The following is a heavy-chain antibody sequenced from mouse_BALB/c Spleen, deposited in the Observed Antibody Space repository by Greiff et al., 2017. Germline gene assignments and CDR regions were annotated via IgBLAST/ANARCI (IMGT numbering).Heavy chain of an antibody. V-gene: IGHV5-6-5*01. CDR3: AREGDDSDGFAY. CDR2: ISSGGST. Sequence: EVKVVESGGGLVKPGGSLKLSCAASGFTFSSYAMSWVRQTPEKRLEWVASISSGGSTYYPDSVKGRFTISRDNARNILYLQMSSLRSEDTAMYYCAREGDDSDGFAYWGQGTLVTVSA. CDR1: GFTFSSYA. D-gene: IGHD2-4*01. J-gene: IGHJ3*01.